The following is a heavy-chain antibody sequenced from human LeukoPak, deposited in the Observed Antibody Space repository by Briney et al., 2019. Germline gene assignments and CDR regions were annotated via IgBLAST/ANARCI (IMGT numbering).Heavy chain of an antibody. J-gene: IGHJ4*02. D-gene: IGHD4-17*01. CDR2: ISWNSGSI. CDR3: AKVLDPYGDYGPIDY. Sequence: GGSLRLSCAASGFTFDDYAMHWVRQAPGKGLEWVSGISWNSGSIGYADSVKGRFTISRDYSKNTLYLQMNSLRAEDTAVYYCAKVLDPYGDYGPIDYWGQGTLVTVSS. CDR1: GFTFDDYA. V-gene: IGHV3-9*01.